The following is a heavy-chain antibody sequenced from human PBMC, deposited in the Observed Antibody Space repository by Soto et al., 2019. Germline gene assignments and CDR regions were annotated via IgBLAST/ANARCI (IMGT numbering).Heavy chain of an antibody. J-gene: IGHJ4*02. D-gene: IGHD2-15*01. CDR2: IYYSGST. CDR3: ARRTSGGSSLVDY. Sequence: SETLSLTCTVSGGSISSSSYYWGWIRQPPGKGLEWIGSIYYSGSTYYNTSLKSRVTISVDTSKNQFSLKLSSVTAADTAVYYCARRTSGGSSLVDYWGQGTLVTVSS. CDR1: GGSISSSSYY. V-gene: IGHV4-39*01.